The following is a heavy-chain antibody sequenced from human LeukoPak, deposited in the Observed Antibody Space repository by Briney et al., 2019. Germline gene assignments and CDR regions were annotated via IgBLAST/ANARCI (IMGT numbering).Heavy chain of an antibody. CDR1: GFTVSSNY. D-gene: IGHD1-26*01. Sequence: GGSLRLSCAASGFTVSSNYMNWVRQAPGKGLEWVSSISSSSSYIYYADSVKGRFTISRDNAKNSLYLQMNSLRAEDTAVYYCARTIVGATPFDIWGQGTMVTVSS. CDR3: ARTIVGATPFDI. V-gene: IGHV3-21*01. CDR2: ISSSSSYI. J-gene: IGHJ3*02.